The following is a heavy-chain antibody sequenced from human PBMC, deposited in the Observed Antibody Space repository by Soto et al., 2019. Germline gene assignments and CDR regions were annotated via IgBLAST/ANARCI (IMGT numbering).Heavy chain of an antibody. CDR2: IKQDGSEK. D-gene: IGHD3-10*01. CDR1: GFTFSSYW. Sequence: GSLRLSCAASGFTFSSYWMSWVRQAPGKGLEWVANIKQDGSEKYYVDSVKGRFTISRDNAKNSLYLQMNSLRAEDTAVYYCARDRYYGSGSSYSDYWGQGTLVTVSS. J-gene: IGHJ4*02. V-gene: IGHV3-7*01. CDR3: ARDRYYGSGSSYSDY.